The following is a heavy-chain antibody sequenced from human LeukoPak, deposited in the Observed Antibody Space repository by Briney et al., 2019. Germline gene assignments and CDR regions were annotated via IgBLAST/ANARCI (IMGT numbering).Heavy chain of an antibody. Sequence: GASVKVSCKASGGTFSSYAISWVRQAPGQGLEWMGRIIPILGIANYAQKFQGRVTITADKSTSTAYMELSSLRSEDTAVYYCARDPPLLRWSTANYYFDYWGQGTLVTVSS. J-gene: IGHJ4*02. V-gene: IGHV1-69*04. CDR3: ARDPPLLRWSTANYYFDY. CDR2: IIPILGIA. D-gene: IGHD4-23*01. CDR1: GGTFSSYA.